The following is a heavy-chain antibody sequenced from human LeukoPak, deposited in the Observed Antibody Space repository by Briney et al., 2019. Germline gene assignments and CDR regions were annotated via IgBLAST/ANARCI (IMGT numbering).Heavy chain of an antibody. Sequence: SETLSLTCTVSGYSISSGYYWGWIRQPPGKGLEWIGSIYHSGSTYYNPSLKSRVTISVDTSKNQFSLKLSSVTAADTAVYYCAREVARTFDYWGQGTLVTVSS. D-gene: IGHD5-12*01. V-gene: IGHV4-38-2*02. CDR1: GYSISSGYY. CDR3: AREVARTFDY. CDR2: IYHSGST. J-gene: IGHJ4*02.